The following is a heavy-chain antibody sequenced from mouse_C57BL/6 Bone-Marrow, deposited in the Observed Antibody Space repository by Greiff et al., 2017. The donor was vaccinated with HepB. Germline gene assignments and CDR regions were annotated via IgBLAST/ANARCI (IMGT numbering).Heavy chain of an antibody. J-gene: IGHJ2*01. V-gene: IGHV1-64*01. CDR1: GYTFTSYW. Sequence: QVQLQQPGAELVKPGASVKLSCKASGYTFTSYWMHWVKQRPGQGLEWIGMIHPNSGSTNYNEKFKSKATLTVDKSTSTAYMQLSSLTSEDAAVYDCARNSLAGYYFDYWGQGTTLTVSS. CDR2: IHPNSGST. CDR3: ARNSLAGYYFDY.